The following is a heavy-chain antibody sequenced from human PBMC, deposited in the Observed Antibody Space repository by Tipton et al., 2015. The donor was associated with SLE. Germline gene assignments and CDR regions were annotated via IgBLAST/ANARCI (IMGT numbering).Heavy chain of an antibody. J-gene: IGHJ6*02. Sequence: QSGPEVKKAGTSVKVSCKASGFTFSSSAMQWVRQAGTQGLEWIGWVVVGNGHTSYAQKFQERVTITSDMSTSTVYLELSSLGCEDTAIYYCAATLTAVSGTVYYGMDVWGHGTTVTVSS. CDR1: GFTFSSSA. D-gene: IGHD6-19*01. V-gene: IGHV1-58*02. CDR3: AATLTAVSGTVYYGMDV. CDR2: VVVGNGHT.